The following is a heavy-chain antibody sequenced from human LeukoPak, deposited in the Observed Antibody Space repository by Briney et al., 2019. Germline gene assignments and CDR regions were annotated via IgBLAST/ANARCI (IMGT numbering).Heavy chain of an antibody. CDR3: AKDGSWSCTD. Sequence: GGSLRLSCGASGFTFSSSAMHWVRQGPGKGLEWVAYIAHHGNNKYYADSVKGRFTISRDNSKGSLYLQMNRLSADDTAVYYCAKDGSWSCTDWGQGALVTVSS. CDR1: GFTFSSSA. V-gene: IGHV3-30*02. D-gene: IGHD2-8*02. CDR2: IAHHGNNK. J-gene: IGHJ4*02.